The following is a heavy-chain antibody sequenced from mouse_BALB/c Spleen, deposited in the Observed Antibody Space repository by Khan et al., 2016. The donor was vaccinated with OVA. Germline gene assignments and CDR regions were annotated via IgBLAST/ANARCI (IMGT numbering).Heavy chain of an antibody. V-gene: IGHV2-6-1*01. Sequence: QVQLKESGPGLVAPSQSLSITCTISGFSLTSYGVHWVRQPPGKGLEWLVVIWSDGHTTYNSALKSRLSISKDNSKSQVFLKMNSLQTEDTAMYYCARHGYYGNYGPYVDVWGAGTTVTVSS. D-gene: IGHD2-1*01. CDR3: ARHGYYGNYGPYVDV. CDR2: IWSDGHT. CDR1: GFSLTSYG. J-gene: IGHJ1*01.